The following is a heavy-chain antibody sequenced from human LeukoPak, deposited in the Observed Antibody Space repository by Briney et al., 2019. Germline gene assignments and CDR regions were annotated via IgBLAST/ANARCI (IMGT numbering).Heavy chain of an antibody. V-gene: IGHV3-30*02. D-gene: IGHD3-10*01. CDR3: ARGDPSGITMVRGVHAFDI. CDR2: IRRDGDVI. Sequence: PGGSLRLSCEASGFTFSSFGMHWVRQAPGKGLEWVAFIRRDGDVIYYADSVKGRFTISRDNSRNMVYLQLNTLRPEDTAVYYCARGDPSGITMVRGVHAFDIWGQGTMVTVSS. CDR1: GFTFSSFG. J-gene: IGHJ3*02.